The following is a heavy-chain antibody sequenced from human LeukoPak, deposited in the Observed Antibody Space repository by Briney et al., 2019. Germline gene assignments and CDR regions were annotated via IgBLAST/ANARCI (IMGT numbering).Heavy chain of an antibody. CDR2: IDQDGTEE. Sequence: GGSLRLSCVASGFTFSKFWMTWVRQAPGKGLEWVANIDQDGTEEYYVSSVRGRFTISRDNAENSLYLQMHSLRGEDTAVYYCAGNVNAFDIWGQGTMVTVSS. V-gene: IGHV3-7*01. CDR1: GFTFSKFW. J-gene: IGHJ3*02. CDR3: AGNVNAFDI.